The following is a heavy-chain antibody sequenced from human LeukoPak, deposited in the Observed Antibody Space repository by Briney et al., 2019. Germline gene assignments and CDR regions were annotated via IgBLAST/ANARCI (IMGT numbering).Heavy chain of an antibody. Sequence: PGGSLRLSCAASGFTFSSYGMHWVRQAPGKGLEWVAVISYDGSSKYYADSVKGRFTISRDNCKNTLYLQMNSLRAEDTAVYYCAKDFRSYYSPIDYWGQGTLVTVSS. CDR2: ISYDGSSK. CDR3: AKDFRSYYSPIDY. CDR1: GFTFSSYG. V-gene: IGHV3-30*18. D-gene: IGHD3-10*01. J-gene: IGHJ4*02.